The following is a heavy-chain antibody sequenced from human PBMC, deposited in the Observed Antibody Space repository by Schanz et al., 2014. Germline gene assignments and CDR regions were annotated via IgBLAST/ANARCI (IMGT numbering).Heavy chain of an antibody. V-gene: IGHV3-33*01. CDR2: IWYDENNK. D-gene: IGHD1-20*01. CDR3: ARANNRRKINFDY. Sequence: QVQLVESGGGVVQFGRSLRLSCVASGFTFSSYGMHWVRQAPGKGLEWVAVIWYDENNKYYADSVKGRFTMSRDNSKNTLYRQMNSLRAEDTAVYYCARANNRRKINFDYWGRGTLVTVSS. J-gene: IGHJ4*02. CDR1: GFTFSSYG.